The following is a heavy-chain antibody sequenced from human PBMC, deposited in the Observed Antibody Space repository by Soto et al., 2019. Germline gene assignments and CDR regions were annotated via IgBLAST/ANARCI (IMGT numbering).Heavy chain of an antibody. D-gene: IGHD1-1*01. CDR1: GFTFSSYA. V-gene: IGHV3-23*01. Sequence: GGSLRLSCAASGFTFSSYAMSWVRQAPGKGLEWVSVIRGSGDRTYYADSVKGRFTISRDNSKNTLYMQMNTLRAEDTAVYYCAKQQGPGTPYYYAMEVWGQGTTVTVSS. CDR3: AKQQGPGTPYYYAMEV. CDR2: IRGSGDRT. J-gene: IGHJ6*02.